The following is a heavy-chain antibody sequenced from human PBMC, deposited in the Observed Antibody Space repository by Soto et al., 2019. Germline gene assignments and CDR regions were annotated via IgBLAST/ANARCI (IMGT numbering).Heavy chain of an antibody. CDR1: GGTFSSYA. Sequence: QVQLVQSGAEVKKPGSSVKVSCKASGGTFSSYAISWVRQAPGQGLEWMGGIIPIFGTANYAQKFQGRVTMTADESTRTAYMELSSLRSEDTAVYYCARDRRDGYNRLYYFDYRGQGTLVTVAS. CDR3: ARDRRDGYNRLYYFDY. CDR2: IIPIFGTA. V-gene: IGHV1-69*01. D-gene: IGHD5-12*01. J-gene: IGHJ4*02.